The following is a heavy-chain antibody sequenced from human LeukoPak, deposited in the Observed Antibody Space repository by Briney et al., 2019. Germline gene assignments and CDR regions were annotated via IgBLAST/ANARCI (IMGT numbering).Heavy chain of an antibody. Sequence: GGSLRLSCAASGFTFSSYNMNWVRQAPGKGLEWVSYITSSSSTIYYADSVKGRFTISRDDAKNSLYLQMNSLRDEDTAVYYCAREYSSSSGSVSDYWGQGTLVTVSS. CDR2: ITSSSSTI. V-gene: IGHV3-48*02. D-gene: IGHD6-6*01. CDR3: AREYSSSSGSVSDY. CDR1: GFTFSSYN. J-gene: IGHJ4*02.